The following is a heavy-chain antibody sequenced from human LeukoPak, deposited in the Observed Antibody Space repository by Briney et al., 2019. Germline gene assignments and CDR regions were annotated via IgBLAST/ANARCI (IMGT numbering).Heavy chain of an antibody. V-gene: IGHV3-7*01. J-gene: IGHJ4*02. Sequence: GGSLRLSCAASGFTFSSYWMSWVRQAPGKGLEWVANIKQDGSEKYYVDSVKGRFTISRDNAKNSLYLQMNRLRAEDTAVYYCARAYSGSYRTTLFYWGQGTLVTVTS. CDR2: IKQDGSEK. CDR3: ARAYSGSYRTTLFY. D-gene: IGHD1-26*01. CDR1: GFTFSSYW.